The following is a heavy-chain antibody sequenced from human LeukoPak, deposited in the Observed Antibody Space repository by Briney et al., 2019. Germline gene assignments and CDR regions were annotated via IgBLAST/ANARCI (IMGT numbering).Heavy chain of an antibody. Sequence: PSETLSLTCAIYGGSFSGYYWSWIRQPPGKGLEWIGEINHRGSTNYNPSLKSRVTISVDTSRNSFSLELSSVTAADTAVYYCARVGYCGGDCYPFDYWGRGTLTTISS. D-gene: IGHD2-21*02. J-gene: IGHJ4*02. CDR2: INHRGST. CDR3: ARVGYCGGDCYPFDY. CDR1: GGSFSGYY. V-gene: IGHV4-34*01.